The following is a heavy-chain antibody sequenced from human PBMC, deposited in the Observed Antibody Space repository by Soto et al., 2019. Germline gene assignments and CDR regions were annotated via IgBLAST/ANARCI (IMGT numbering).Heavy chain of an antibody. CDR3: AKDLWGTWNYVLDY. CDR1: GFTFNRHG. Sequence: QVQLVESGGGVVQPGSSLRLSCAASGFTFNRHGMHWVRQAPGKGLEWVAVISYDGSYQYYAESVKGRFTISRDTSKNTLYLRMNSLRAEDTAVYYCAKDLWGTWNYVLDYWGQGTLVTVSS. CDR2: ISYDGSYQ. V-gene: IGHV3-30*18. J-gene: IGHJ4*02. D-gene: IGHD1-7*01.